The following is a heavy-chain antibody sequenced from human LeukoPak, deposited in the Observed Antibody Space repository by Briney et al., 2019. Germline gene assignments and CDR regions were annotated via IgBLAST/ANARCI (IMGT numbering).Heavy chain of an antibody. Sequence: GGSLRLSCAASGFTFSSYGMHWVRQAPGKGLEWVAVISYDGSNKYYADSVKGRFTISRDNSKNTLYLQMNSLRAEDTAVYYCAKPFGVGYCSGGSCYHIDYWGQGTLVTVSS. V-gene: IGHV3-30*18. D-gene: IGHD2-15*01. J-gene: IGHJ4*02. CDR2: ISYDGSNK. CDR3: AKPFGVGYCSGGSCYHIDY. CDR1: GFTFSSYG.